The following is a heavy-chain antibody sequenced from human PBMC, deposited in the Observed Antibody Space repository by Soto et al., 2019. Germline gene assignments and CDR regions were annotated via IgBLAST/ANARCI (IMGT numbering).Heavy chain of an antibody. D-gene: IGHD4-17*01. CDR3: ARRIYGDFYFDY. CDR2: INYSGST. J-gene: IGHJ4*02. CDR1: GGSISSYY. V-gene: IGHV4-59*08. Sequence: SETLSLTCTVSGGSISSYYWSWIRQPPGKGLEWIGYINYSGSTNYNPSLKSRVTISVDTSKNQFSLKLGSVTAADTAFYYCARRIYGDFYFDYWGQGILVTVSS.